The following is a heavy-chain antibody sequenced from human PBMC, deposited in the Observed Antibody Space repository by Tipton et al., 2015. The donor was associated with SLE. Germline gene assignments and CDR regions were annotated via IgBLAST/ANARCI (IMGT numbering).Heavy chain of an antibody. CDR2: IFNSGST. CDR1: GGSISSRY. V-gene: IGHV4-59*11. CDR3: AGIGGKATVSPFYYYGMDV. Sequence: TLSLTCTVSGGSISSRYWRWIRQPPGKGLEWIGYIFNSGSTNYNPSLKSRVTISVDTSKSQFSLRLKSVTAADTAVYYCAGIGGKATVSPFYYYGMDVWGQGTTVTVSS. J-gene: IGHJ6*02. D-gene: IGHD4-17*01.